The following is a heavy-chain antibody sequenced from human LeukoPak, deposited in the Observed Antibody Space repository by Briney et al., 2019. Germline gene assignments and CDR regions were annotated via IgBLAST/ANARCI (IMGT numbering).Heavy chain of an antibody. Sequence: SETLSLTCTVSGGSISSGGYYWSWIRQHPGEGLEWIGYIYYSGSTYYNPSLKSRVTISVDTSKNQFSLKLSSVTAADTAVYYCARGVPADLSFDYWGQGTLVTVSS. CDR3: ARGVPADLSFDY. V-gene: IGHV4-31*03. D-gene: IGHD2-2*01. CDR1: GGSISSGGYY. CDR2: IYYSGST. J-gene: IGHJ4*02.